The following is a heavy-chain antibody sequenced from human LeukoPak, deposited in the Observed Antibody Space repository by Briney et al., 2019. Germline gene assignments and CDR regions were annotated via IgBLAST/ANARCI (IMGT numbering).Heavy chain of an antibody. V-gene: IGHV4-34*01. D-gene: IGHD2/OR15-2a*01. CDR3: ARHQYFVPHFDS. J-gene: IGHJ4*02. Sequence: SETLSLTCAVYGGSFSGYFWTWIRQPPGKGLEWIGEINHSGSTYYNPSLRSRVTISIDTSKNQFSLKLSSVTAADTAVYFCARHQYFVPHFDSWGQETLVTVSS. CDR2: INHSGST. CDR1: GGSFSGYF.